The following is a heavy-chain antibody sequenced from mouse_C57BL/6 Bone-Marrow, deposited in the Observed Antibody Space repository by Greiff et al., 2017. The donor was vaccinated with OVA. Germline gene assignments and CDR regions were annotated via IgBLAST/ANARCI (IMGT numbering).Heavy chain of an antibody. Sequence: VQLQQSGPELVKPGASVKISCKASGYAFSSSWMNWVKQRPGKGLEWIGRIYPGDGDTNYNGKFKGKATLTADKSSSTAYMQLSRLTSEDSAVYFCARTGGVGAWFAYWGQGTLVTVSA. CDR3: ARTGGVGAWFAY. V-gene: IGHV1-82*01. J-gene: IGHJ3*01. D-gene: IGHD1-1*01. CDR2: IYPGDGDT. CDR1: GYAFSSSW.